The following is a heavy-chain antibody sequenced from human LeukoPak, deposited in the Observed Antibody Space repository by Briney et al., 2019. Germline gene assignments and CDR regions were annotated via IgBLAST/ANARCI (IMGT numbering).Heavy chain of an antibody. D-gene: IGHD3-3*01. CDR2: ISGSGGST. J-gene: IGHJ4*02. CDR1: GFTFSSYA. CDR3: AKDLYDFWSGYHLFDY. Sequence: HPGGSLRLSCAASGFTFSSYAMSWVRQAPGKVLEWVSAISGSGGSTYYADSVKGRFTISRDNSKNTLYLQMNSLRAEDTAVYYCAKDLYDFWSGYHLFDYWGQGTLVTVSS. V-gene: IGHV3-23*01.